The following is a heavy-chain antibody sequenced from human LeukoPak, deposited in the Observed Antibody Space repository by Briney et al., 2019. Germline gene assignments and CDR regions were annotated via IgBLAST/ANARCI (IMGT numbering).Heavy chain of an antibody. Sequence: GGSLRLSCAAFGFTFSSYAMHWVRQAPGKGLEWVAVISYDGSNKYYADSVKGRFTISRDNSKNTLYLQMNSLRAEDTAVYYCARGQEQWPLDYWGQGTLVTVSS. CDR1: GFTFSSYA. D-gene: IGHD6-19*01. CDR2: ISYDGSNK. J-gene: IGHJ4*02. V-gene: IGHV3-30*04. CDR3: ARGQEQWPLDY.